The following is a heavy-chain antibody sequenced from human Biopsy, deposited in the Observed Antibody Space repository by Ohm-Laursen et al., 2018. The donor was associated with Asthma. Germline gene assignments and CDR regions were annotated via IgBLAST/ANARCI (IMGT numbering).Heavy chain of an antibody. CDR1: GRHFGSYN. J-gene: IGHJ4*02. V-gene: IGHV3-30-3*01. Sequence: SLRLSCTASGRHFGSYNMHWARQAPGKGLEWVAVITFDGSTQHYGDSVKGRFTISRDNSKGMLFLQMNSLRAEDTAVYYCLRDTLGYYFDIWGQGTQVTVSS. CDR2: ITFDGSTQ. CDR3: LRDTLGYYFDI. D-gene: IGHD6-13*01.